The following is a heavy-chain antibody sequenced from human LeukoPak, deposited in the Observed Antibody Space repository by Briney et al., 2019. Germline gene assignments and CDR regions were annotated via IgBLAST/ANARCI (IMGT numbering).Heavy chain of an antibody. CDR3: ARDRGYSYGPGDY. Sequence: GASVKVSCEASGGTFSSYAISWVRQAPGQGLEWMGGIIPIFGTANYAQKFQGRVTITADKSTSTAYMELSSLRSEDTAVYYCARDRGYSYGPGDYWGQGTLVTVSS. V-gene: IGHV1-69*06. J-gene: IGHJ4*02. CDR1: GGTFSSYA. D-gene: IGHD5-18*01. CDR2: IIPIFGTA.